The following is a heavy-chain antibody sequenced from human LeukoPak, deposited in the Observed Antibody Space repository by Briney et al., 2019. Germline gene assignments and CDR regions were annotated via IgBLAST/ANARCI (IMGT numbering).Heavy chain of an antibody. Sequence: PSQTLSLTCTVSGGSISSGSYYWSWIRQPAGKGLEWIGRIYTSGSTNYNPSLKSRVTISVDTSKNQFSLKLSSVTAADTAVYYCASSFYSGSYPNWFDPWGQGTLVTVSS. CDR3: ASSFYSGSYPNWFDP. CDR1: GGSISSGSYY. V-gene: IGHV4-61*02. D-gene: IGHD1-26*01. J-gene: IGHJ5*02. CDR2: IYTSGST.